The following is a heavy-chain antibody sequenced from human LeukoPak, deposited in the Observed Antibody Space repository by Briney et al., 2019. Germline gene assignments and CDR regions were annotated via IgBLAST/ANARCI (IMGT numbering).Heavy chain of an antibody. D-gene: IGHD1-14*01. Sequence: VXVSXXXXGXTFXGYYMHWVRQAPXQGLEWMGRINPNSGGTNYAQKFQGRVTMTRDTSISTAYMELSRLRSDDTAVYYCARAENNWNHGYWGQGTLVTASS. CDR1: GXTFXGYY. CDR3: ARAENNWNHGY. V-gene: IGHV1-2*06. CDR2: INPNSGGT. J-gene: IGHJ4*02.